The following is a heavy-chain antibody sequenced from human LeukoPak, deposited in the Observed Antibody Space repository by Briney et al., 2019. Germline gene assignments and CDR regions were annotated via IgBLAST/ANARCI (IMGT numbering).Heavy chain of an antibody. V-gene: IGHV3-23*01. D-gene: IGHD3-10*01. Sequence: PGGSLRLSCVASGFTFSSYALNWVRQTPGKGLEWVSTISGSGASTYYADAVRGRFTISRDNAKNSLYLQMNSLRGEDTAVYYCARDLHYAFDIWGQGTMVTASS. CDR3: ARDLHYAFDI. J-gene: IGHJ3*02. CDR2: ISGSGAST. CDR1: GFTFSSYA.